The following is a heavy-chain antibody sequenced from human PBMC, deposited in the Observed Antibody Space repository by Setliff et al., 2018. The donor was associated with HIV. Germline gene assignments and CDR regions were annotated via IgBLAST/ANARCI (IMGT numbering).Heavy chain of an antibody. V-gene: IGHV3-7*03. CDR2: IKPDGSSK. Sequence: PGGSLRLSCAASGFTFSTFWMGWVRQAPGKGREWVAHIKPDGSSKKYVDSVKGRFTISRDNSKNMLYLQMDSLRAEDTAVYYCARGRNRNYVVYGMDVWGQGTTVTVSS. J-gene: IGHJ6*02. CDR1: GFTFSTFW. CDR3: ARGRNRNYVVYGMDV. D-gene: IGHD1-7*01.